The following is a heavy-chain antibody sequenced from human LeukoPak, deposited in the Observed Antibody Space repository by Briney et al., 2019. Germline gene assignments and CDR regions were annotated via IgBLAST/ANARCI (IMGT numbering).Heavy chain of an antibody. CDR1: GFTFSSYS. CDR2: ISNSGNTK. J-gene: IGHJ4*02. CDR3: AAVIDY. Sequence: GGSLRLSCAASGFTFSSYSMNWVRQAPGKGLEWISYISNSGNTKYYADSVKGRFSISRDNANNSVYLQMNNLRAEDTAVYYCAAVIDYWGQGTLVTVSS. V-gene: IGHV3-48*04.